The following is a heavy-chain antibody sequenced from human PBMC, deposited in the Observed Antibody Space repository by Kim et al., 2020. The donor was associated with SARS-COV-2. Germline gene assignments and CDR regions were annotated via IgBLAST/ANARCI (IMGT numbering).Heavy chain of an antibody. Sequence: SETLSLTCTVSGGSIGDSSSYWGWIRQPPGEGLEWIGTIYDSGSTYYNPSLKSRVTISVDTSKNQFSLNLRSVTAADTAVYFCARHLFASYGVNFDFWGQGTLVTVSS. V-gene: IGHV4-39*01. D-gene: IGHD4-17*01. J-gene: IGHJ4*02. CDR3: ARHLFASYGVNFDF. CDR2: IYDSGST. CDR1: GGSIGDSSSY.